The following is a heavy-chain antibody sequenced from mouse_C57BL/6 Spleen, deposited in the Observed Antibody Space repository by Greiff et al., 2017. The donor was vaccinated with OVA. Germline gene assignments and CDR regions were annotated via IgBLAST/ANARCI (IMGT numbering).Heavy chain of an antibody. CDR2: ISSGSSTI. CDR1: GFTFSDYG. D-gene: IGHD2-2*01. Sequence: EVKLVESGGGLVKPGGSLKLTCAASGFTFSDYGMNWVRQAPEKGLEWVAYISSGSSTIYYADTVKGRFTISRNNAKNTLFLQMTGLRAKDTAMYYCAGHGYHYWGQGTTLTVSS. CDR3: AGHGYHY. V-gene: IGHV5-17*01. J-gene: IGHJ2*01.